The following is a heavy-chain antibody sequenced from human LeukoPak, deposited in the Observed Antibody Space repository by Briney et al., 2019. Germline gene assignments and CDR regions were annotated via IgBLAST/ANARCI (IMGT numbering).Heavy chain of an antibody. J-gene: IGHJ4*02. Sequence: SETLSPKRTVCGGSISSYYWSWIRQPPGKGLEYIGYINYSGSTNYKPSLKSRVTISVDRSKNQFSLKVSSVTAADTAVYYCARSEMVGYTFDHWDQATLVTVSS. CDR3: ARSEMVGYTFDH. D-gene: IGHD2-8*01. CDR2: INYSGST. V-gene: IGHV4-59*01. CDR1: GGSISSYY.